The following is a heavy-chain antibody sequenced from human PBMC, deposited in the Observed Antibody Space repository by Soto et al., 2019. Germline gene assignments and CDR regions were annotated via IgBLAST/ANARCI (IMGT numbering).Heavy chain of an antibody. CDR1: GYTFTGYY. CDR2: INPNSGGT. CDR3: ARGIYDYGDYYNWFDP. D-gene: IGHD4-17*01. V-gene: IGHV1-2*04. J-gene: IGHJ5*02. Sequence: ASVKVSCKASGYTFTGYYMHWVRQAPGQGLEWMGWINPNSGGTNYAQKFQGWVTMTRDTSISTAYMELSRLRSDDTAVYYCARGIYDYGDYYNWFDPWGQGALVTVSS.